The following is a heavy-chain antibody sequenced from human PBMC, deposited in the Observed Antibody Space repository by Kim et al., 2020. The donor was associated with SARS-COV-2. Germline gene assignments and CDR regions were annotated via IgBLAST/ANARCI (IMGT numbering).Heavy chain of an antibody. CDR3: ARSMFDYSWGTSLKKEDS. CDR1: GYPFSSFA. CDR2: ISPFKTNG. Sequence: ASVKVSCKTSGYPFSSFAITWVRQAPGQGLEWMGWISPFKTNGTYTQKFQGRLTMSTDISTSTAYMELRSLRSDDTAVYYCARSMFDYSWGTSLKKEDSWGPGTQLSVSS. V-gene: IGHV1-18*01. J-gene: IGHJ4*02. D-gene: IGHD3-16*01.